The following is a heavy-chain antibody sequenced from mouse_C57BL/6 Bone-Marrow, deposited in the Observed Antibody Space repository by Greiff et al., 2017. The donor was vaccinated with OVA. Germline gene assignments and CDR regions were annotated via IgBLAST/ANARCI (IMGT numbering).Heavy chain of an antibody. CDR2: ISSGGDYI. J-gene: IGHJ1*03. D-gene: IGHD1-1*01. CDR1: GFTFSSYA. Sequence: EVNVVESGEGLVKPGGSLKLSCAASGFTFSSYAMSWVRQTPEKRLEWVAYISSGGDYIYYADTVKGRFTISRDNARNTLYLQMSSLKSEDTAMYYCTRDPPITTVVAPGYFDVWGTGTTVTVSS. V-gene: IGHV5-9-1*02. CDR3: TRDPPITTVVAPGYFDV.